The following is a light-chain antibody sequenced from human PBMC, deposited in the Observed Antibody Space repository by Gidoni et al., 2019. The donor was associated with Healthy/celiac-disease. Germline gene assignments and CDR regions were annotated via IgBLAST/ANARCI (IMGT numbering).Light chain of an antibody. CDR1: QSISSY. CDR3: QQSYSTPRT. CDR2: SAS. V-gene: IGKV1-39*01. Sequence: DIQMTPSPSSLSASVGDRVTITCRASQSISSYLNWYQQKQGKAPKLLIYSASSLQSGVPSRFSGSGSGTDCTLTISSLQPEDFATYYCQQSYSTPRTCGQGTKVEIK. J-gene: IGKJ1*01.